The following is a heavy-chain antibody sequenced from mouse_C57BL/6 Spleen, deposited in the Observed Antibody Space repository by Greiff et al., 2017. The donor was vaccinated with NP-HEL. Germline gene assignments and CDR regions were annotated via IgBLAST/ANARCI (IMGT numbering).Heavy chain of an antibody. D-gene: IGHD4-1*01. V-gene: IGHV6-3*01. CDR2: IRLKSDNYAT. CDR3: TKLEEGYFDV. CDR1: GFTFSNYW. J-gene: IGHJ1*03. Sequence: VQLKESGGGLVQPGGSMKLSCVASGFTFSNYWMNWVRQSPEKGLEWVAQIRLKSDNYATHYAESVKWRFTISRDDSKSSVYLQMNNLRAEDTGIYYCTKLEEGYFDVWGTGTTVTVSS.